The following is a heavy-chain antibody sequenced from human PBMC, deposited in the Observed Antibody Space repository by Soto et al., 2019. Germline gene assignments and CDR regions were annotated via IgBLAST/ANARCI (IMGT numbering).Heavy chain of an antibody. J-gene: IGHJ4*02. D-gene: IGHD2-15*01. V-gene: IGHV4-59*01. CDR2: IYNSGST. CDR3: ASLYCSGDSCYWDY. CDR1: GGSISIYY. Sequence: KPSETLSLTCTVSGGSISIYYWSWIRQPPGKGLEWIGNIYNSGSTNYNPSLKSRVTVSVDTSRHQFSLKLSSVTAADTAMYYCASLYCSGDSCYWDYWGQGTLVTVSS.